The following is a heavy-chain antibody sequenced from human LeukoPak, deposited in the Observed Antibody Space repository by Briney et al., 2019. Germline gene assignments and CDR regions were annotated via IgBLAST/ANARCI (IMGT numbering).Heavy chain of an antibody. CDR2: IYYSGST. J-gene: IGHJ5*02. V-gene: IGHV4-31*03. CDR3: ARVGATTLDNWFDP. CDR1: GGSISSGGYY. D-gene: IGHD1-26*01. Sequence: SETLSLTCTVSGGSISSGGYYWSWIRQHPGKGLEWIGYIYYSGSTYYNPSLKSRVTISVDTSKNQFSLKLSSVTAADTAVYYCARVGATTLDNWFDPWGQGTLVTVSS.